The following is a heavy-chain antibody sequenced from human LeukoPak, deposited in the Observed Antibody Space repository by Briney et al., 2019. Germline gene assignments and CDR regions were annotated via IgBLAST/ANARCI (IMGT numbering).Heavy chain of an antibody. CDR1: GYTFTGYY. CDR2: INPNTSDT. J-gene: IGHJ4*02. V-gene: IGHV1-2*02. CDR3: ARRYCSDTLCYFFDY. D-gene: IGHD2-15*01. Sequence: ASVKVSCKASGYTFTGYYIHWVRQAPGQGLEWMGWINPNTSDTNYAQKFQGRVTMTRDTSINTAYMDLNRLRSDDTAVFYCARRYCSDTLCYFFDYWGQGTLVTVSS.